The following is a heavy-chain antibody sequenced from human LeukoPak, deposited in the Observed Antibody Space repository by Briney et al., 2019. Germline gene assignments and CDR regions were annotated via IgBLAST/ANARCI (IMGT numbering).Heavy chain of an antibody. D-gene: IGHD1-26*01. Sequence: ASVKVSCEASGYTFTGYYMHWVRQAPGQGLEWMGWINPNSGGTNYAQKFQGRVTMTRDTSISTAYMELSRLRSDDTAVYYCARDHDSGSFFGGFGLHFDIWGQGTMVTVSS. J-gene: IGHJ3*02. CDR2: INPNSGGT. CDR1: GYTFTGYY. CDR3: ARDHDSGSFFGGFGLHFDI. V-gene: IGHV1-2*02.